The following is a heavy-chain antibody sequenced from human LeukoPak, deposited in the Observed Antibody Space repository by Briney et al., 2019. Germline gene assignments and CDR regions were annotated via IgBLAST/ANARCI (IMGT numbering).Heavy chain of an antibody. D-gene: IGHD1-26*01. CDR1: GFTFSSYG. V-gene: IGHV3-23*01. Sequence: GGSLRLSCAASGFTFSSYGMTWVRQAPGKGLEWVSVISGSGGSTNYADSVKGRFTISRDNAKNSLYLQMNSLRAEDTAVYYCARESERTDHMDWGQGTLVTVSS. CDR2: ISGSGGST. J-gene: IGHJ4*02. CDR3: ARESERTDHMD.